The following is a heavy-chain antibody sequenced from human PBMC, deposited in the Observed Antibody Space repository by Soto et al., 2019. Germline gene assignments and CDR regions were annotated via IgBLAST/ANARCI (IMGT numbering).Heavy chain of an antibody. V-gene: IGHV5-10-1*01. Sequence: EVQLVPSGAEVKKPGESLRISCKGSGYSFTSYWISWVRQMPGKGLEWMGRIDPSDSYTNYSPSFQGHVTISADKSISTAYLQWSSLKASDTAMYYCARLAMATRRGYYGMDVWGHGTTFPVSS. CDR1: GYSFTSYW. D-gene: IGHD5-12*01. J-gene: IGHJ6*02. CDR3: ARLAMATRRGYYGMDV. CDR2: IDPSDSYT.